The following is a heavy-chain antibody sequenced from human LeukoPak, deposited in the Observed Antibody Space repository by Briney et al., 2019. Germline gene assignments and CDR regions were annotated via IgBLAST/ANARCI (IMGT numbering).Heavy chain of an antibody. CDR3: ARDLSLITFGGNNGVGAFDY. J-gene: IGHJ4*02. CDR1: GFTFSSYW. V-gene: IGHV3-7*01. Sequence: GGSLRLSCAASGFTFSSYWMSWVRQAPGKGLEWVAIIKQDGSEKYYMDSVKGRFTISRDDAKKSLYLQMNSLRAEDTAVYYCARDLSLITFGGNNGVGAFDYWGQGTLVTVSS. CDR2: IKQDGSEK. D-gene: IGHD3-16*01.